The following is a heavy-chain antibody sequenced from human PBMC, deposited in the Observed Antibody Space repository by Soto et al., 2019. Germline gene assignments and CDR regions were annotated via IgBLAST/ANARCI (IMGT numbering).Heavy chain of an antibody. CDR2: ISYDGSNK. CDR1: GFTFSSYG. J-gene: IGHJ4*01. Sequence: QVQLVESGGGVVQPGRSLRLSCAASGFTFSSYGMHWVRQAPGKGLEWVAVISYDGSNKYYADSVKGRFTISRDNSKNTLYLQMHSLRAEDTAVYYCAKGRDFDYWGHGTLVTVSS. CDR3: AKGRDFDY. V-gene: IGHV3-30*18.